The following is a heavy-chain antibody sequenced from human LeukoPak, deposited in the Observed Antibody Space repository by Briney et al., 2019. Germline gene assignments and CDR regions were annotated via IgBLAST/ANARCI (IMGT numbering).Heavy chain of an antibody. CDR1: GGSISSGSYY. Sequence: SETLSLTCTVSGGSISSGSYYWSWIRQPAGKGLEWIGRIYTSGSTNYNPSLKSRVIMSVDTSKNQFSLKLSSLTAADTAIYYCAREIYYDSSAYDYWGQGTLVTVSS. V-gene: IGHV4-61*02. J-gene: IGHJ4*02. CDR3: AREIYYDSSAYDY. D-gene: IGHD3-22*01. CDR2: IYTSGST.